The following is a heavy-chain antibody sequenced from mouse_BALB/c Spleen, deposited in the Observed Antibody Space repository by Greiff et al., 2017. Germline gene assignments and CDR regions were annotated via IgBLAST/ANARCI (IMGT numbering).Heavy chain of an antibody. J-gene: IGHJ4*01. V-gene: IGHV5-6-5*01. D-gene: IGHD2-10*01. CDR3: ARAYYGNYVDY. CDR1: GFTFSSYA. Sequence: EVQGVESGGGLVKPGGSLKLSCAASGFTFSSYAMSWVRQTPEKRLEWVASISSGGSTYYPDSVKGRFTISRDNARNILYLQMSSLRSEDTAMYYCARAYYGNYVDYWGQGTSVTVSS. CDR2: ISSGGST.